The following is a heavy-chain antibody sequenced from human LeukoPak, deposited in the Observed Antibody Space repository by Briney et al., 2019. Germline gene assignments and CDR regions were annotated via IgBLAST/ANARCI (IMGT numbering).Heavy chain of an antibody. J-gene: IGHJ4*02. CDR1: GYTFNSYG. CDR2: ISPYTAKT. Sequence: ASVKVSCKASGYTFNSYGISWVRQAPGQGLEWLGWISPYTAKTYYAQNLQGRVTMTTDTSTSTAYMDLRSLRSDDTAVYYCARDATVGLTVHFDYWGQGTPVTVSS. D-gene: IGHD1-26*01. V-gene: IGHV1-18*01. CDR3: ARDATVGLTVHFDY.